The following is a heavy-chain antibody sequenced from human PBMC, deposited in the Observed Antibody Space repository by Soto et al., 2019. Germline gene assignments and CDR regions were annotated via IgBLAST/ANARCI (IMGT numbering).Heavy chain of an antibody. Sequence: GGSLRLSCAASGFTFSRYAMHWVRQAPGKGLEWVAVISYDGTNKYHKDSVEGRFTISRDNSQNTLFLQMDSLRGDYTAMYYCSKDLAYYGSGTYYALDVWGQGTSVTVSS. CDR2: ISYDGTNK. CDR1: GFTFSRYA. CDR3: SKDLAYYGSGTYYALDV. J-gene: IGHJ6*02. V-gene: IGHV3-30*18. D-gene: IGHD3-10*01.